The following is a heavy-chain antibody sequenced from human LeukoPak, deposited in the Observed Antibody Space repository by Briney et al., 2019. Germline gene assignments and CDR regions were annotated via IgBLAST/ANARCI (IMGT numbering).Heavy chain of an antibody. Sequence: SETLSLTCAIYGGSFSGYYWSWIRQPPGKGLEWIGEINHSGSTNYNPSLKSRVTISVDTSKNQFSLKLSSVTAADTAVYYCARMTADHDYWGQGTLVTVSS. CDR2: INHSGST. D-gene: IGHD2-21*02. CDR3: ARMTADHDY. CDR1: GGSFSGYY. J-gene: IGHJ4*02. V-gene: IGHV4-34*01.